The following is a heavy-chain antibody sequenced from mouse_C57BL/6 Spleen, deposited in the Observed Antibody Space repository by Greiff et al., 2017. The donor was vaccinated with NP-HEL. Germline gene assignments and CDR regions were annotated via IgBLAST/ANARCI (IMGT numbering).Heavy chain of an antibody. CDR2: IYPGSGST. D-gene: IGHD2-2*01. V-gene: IGHV1-55*01. CDR3: ARSLSTMVTTGFAY. Sequence: QVQLKQPGAELVKPGASVKMSCKASGYTFTSYWITWVKQRPGQGLEWIGDIYPGSGSTNYNEKFKSKATLTVDTSSSTAYMQLSSLTSEDSAVXYCARSLSTMVTTGFAYWGQGTLVTVSA. J-gene: IGHJ3*01. CDR1: GYTFTSYW.